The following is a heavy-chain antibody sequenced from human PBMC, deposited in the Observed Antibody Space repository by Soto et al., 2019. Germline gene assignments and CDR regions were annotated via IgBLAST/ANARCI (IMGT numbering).Heavy chain of an antibody. CDR3: TRGAGAPWVRFDS. Sequence: LSLTCAVSGYSIASGYYWGWIRQPPGKGPEWIGTISYSGKTYYNPSLASRISIAVDTSKNQFSLRLTSVTAADTALYYCTRGAGAPWVRFDSWGQGTQVTVSS. CDR1: GYSIASGYY. J-gene: IGHJ4*02. D-gene: IGHD2-21*01. V-gene: IGHV4-38-2*01. CDR2: ISYSGKT.